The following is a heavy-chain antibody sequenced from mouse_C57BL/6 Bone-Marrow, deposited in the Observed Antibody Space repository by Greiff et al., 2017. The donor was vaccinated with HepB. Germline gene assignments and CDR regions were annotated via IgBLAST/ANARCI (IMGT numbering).Heavy chain of an antibody. D-gene: IGHD2-3*01. Sequence: QVQLQQSGAELVKPGASVKLSCKASGYTFTEYTIHWVKQRSGQGLEWIGWFYPGSGSIKYNEKFKDKATLTADNASSTVYMELSRLTSEDSSVYFCARHDSLYDSFAYWGQGTLVTVSA. V-gene: IGHV1-62-2*01. J-gene: IGHJ3*01. CDR2: FYPGSGSI. CDR3: ARHDSLYDSFAY. CDR1: GYTFTEYT.